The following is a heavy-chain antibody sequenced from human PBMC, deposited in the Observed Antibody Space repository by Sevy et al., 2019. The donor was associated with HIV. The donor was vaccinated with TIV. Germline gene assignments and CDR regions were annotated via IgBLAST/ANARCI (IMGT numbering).Heavy chain of an antibody. CDR1: GYSISSGYY. CDR2: IYHSGST. D-gene: IGHD6-19*01. J-gene: IGHJ4*02. CDR3: ASGGSGWTEGYYFDY. Sequence: SETLSLTCTVSGYSISSGYYWGWIRQPPGKGLEWIGRIYHSGSTYYNPSLKSRVTISVDTSKNQFSLKLSSVTAADTAVYYCASGGSGWTEGYYFDYWGQGTLVTVSS. V-gene: IGHV4-38-2*02.